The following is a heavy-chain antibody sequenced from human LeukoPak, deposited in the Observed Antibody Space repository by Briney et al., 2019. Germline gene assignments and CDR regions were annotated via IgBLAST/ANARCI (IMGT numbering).Heavy chain of an antibody. CDR3: ARDACSSTICQAGGNWFDP. Sequence: ASVKVSCKASGYTFTSHYMHWVRQAPGQGLEWMGTIDPSSGSRSYAQKFQGRVTMTRDTSTNIVYMELGSLRSEDTAVYFCARDACSSTICQAGGNWFDPWGQGTLVIVS. V-gene: IGHV1-46*01. CDR1: GYTFTSHY. CDR2: IDPSSGSR. J-gene: IGHJ5*02. D-gene: IGHD2-2*01.